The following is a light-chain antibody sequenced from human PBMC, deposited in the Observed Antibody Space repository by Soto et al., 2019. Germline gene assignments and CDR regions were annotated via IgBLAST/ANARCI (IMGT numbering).Light chain of an antibody. Sequence: EIVLTQSPATLSVSPGERATLSCRASQSVNQKLGWYQQKPGQAPRLLIYVASYRATGIPARFSGSGSGTEYTLTSRNLQAEDFAVYYCQQFNNWPHTFGQGTRLEIK. CDR1: QSVNQK. CDR2: VAS. V-gene: IGKV3-15*01. CDR3: QQFNNWPHT. J-gene: IGKJ2*01.